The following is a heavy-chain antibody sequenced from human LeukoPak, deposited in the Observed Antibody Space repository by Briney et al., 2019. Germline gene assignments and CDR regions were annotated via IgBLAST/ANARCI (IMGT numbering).Heavy chain of an antibody. D-gene: IGHD3-10*01. CDR1: GFTFEDYA. Sequence: GRSLRLSCAVSGFTFEDYAMHWVRQAPGKGLDWVAAISWNSGSINYADSVKGRFTISRDNSKNTLYLQMDSLRSEDTAVFYCTREVLVRGVRYYGMDVWGQGTTVTVSS. V-gene: IGHV3-9*01. CDR3: TREVLVRGVRYYGMDV. CDR2: ISWNSGSI. J-gene: IGHJ6*02.